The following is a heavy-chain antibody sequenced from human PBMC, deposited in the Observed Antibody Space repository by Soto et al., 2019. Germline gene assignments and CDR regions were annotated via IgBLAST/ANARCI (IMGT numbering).Heavy chain of an antibody. Sequence: SETLSLTCTVSCDSISSYYWSWIRQPPGKGLEWIGYISHSGSTNYNPSLKSRVTVSVDTSKSQFSLKLNSLTTADTAVYYCARAPGGVFDYWGQGTLVTVSS. CDR1: CDSISSYY. J-gene: IGHJ4*02. CDR2: ISHSGST. CDR3: ARAPGGVFDY. V-gene: IGHV4-59*01.